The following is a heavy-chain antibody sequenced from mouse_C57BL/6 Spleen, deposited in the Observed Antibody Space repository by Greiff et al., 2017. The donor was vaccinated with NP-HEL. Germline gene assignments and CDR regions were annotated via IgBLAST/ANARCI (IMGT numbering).Heavy chain of an antibody. CDR1: GYAFSSYW. CDR3: ASTGTYYAMDY. CDR2: IYPGDGDT. V-gene: IGHV1-80*01. Sequence: VQLQQSGAELVKPGASVKISCKASGYAFSSYWMNWVKQRPGKGLEWIGQIYPGDGDTNYNGKFKGKATLTADKSSSTAYMQLGSLASEDSAVYFCASTGTYYAMDYWGQGTSVTVSS. D-gene: IGHD4-1*01. J-gene: IGHJ4*01.